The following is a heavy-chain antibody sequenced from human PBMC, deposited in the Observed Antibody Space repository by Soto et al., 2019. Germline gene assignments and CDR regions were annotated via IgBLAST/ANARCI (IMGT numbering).Heavy chain of an antibody. Sequence: GGSLRLSCAASGFTFSSYAMHWVRQAPGKGLEWVAVISYDGSNKYYADSVKGRFTISRDNSKNTLYLQMNSLRAEDTAVYYCATARHYDFWSGYFNYYYYSMDVWGQGTTVTVSS. J-gene: IGHJ6*02. CDR1: GFTFSSYA. D-gene: IGHD3-3*01. CDR2: ISYDGSNK. V-gene: IGHV3-30-3*01. CDR3: ATARHYDFWSGYFNYYYYSMDV.